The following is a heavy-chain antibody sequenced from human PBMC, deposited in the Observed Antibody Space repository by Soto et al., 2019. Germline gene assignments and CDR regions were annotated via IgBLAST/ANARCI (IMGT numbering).Heavy chain of an antibody. D-gene: IGHD3-9*01. Sequence: PGGSLRLSCAASGFTFSSYGMYWVRQAPGKGLEWVAVIWYDGSNKYYADSVKGRFTISRDNSKNTLYLQMNSLRAEDTAVYYCAKDVAFDDYYGMDVWGQGTTVTVSS. J-gene: IGHJ6*02. V-gene: IGHV3-30*02. CDR1: GFTFSSYG. CDR3: AKDVAFDDYYGMDV. CDR2: IWYDGSNK.